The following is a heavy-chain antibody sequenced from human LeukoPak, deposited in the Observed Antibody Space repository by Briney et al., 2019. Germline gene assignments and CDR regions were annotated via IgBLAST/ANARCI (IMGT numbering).Heavy chain of an antibody. Sequence: PGRSLRLSCADSGFTFTTYTMHWVRQAPGKGREWVAVFSYDGANKFYTDSVKGRFTISRDNSKNTLYLQMDSLRTEDSAVYYCAREYFSGWYDYWGQGTLVTVSS. CDR2: FSYDGANK. V-gene: IGHV3-30*04. CDR1: GFTFTTYT. D-gene: IGHD6-19*01. J-gene: IGHJ4*02. CDR3: AREYFSGWYDY.